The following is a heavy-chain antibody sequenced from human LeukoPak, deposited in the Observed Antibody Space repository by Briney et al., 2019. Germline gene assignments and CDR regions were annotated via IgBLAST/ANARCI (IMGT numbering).Heavy chain of an antibody. CDR3: AKAPYSSAWDPIDY. CDR1: GFTFSSYS. Sequence: GGSLRLSCAASGFTFSSYSMNWVRQAPGKGLEWVSSISSRSSYIYYADSVKGRFTISRDNAKNSLYLQVNSLRAEDTALYFCAKAPYSSAWDPIDYWGQGTLVTVSS. D-gene: IGHD6-19*01. CDR2: ISSRSSYI. J-gene: IGHJ4*02. V-gene: IGHV3-21*04.